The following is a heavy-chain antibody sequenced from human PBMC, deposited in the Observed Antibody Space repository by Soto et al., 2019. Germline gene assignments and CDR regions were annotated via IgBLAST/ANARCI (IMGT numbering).Heavy chain of an antibody. CDR2: ISAYNGNT. Sequence: QVQLMQSGAEVKKPGASVKVSCKASGYTFNSYGISWVRQAPGQGLEWMGWISAYNGNTKHAQKLQGRVTMTTDTSTSTAYMALRSLRSDDTAVYYCARSIASAVDFDYWGQGTLVTVSS. V-gene: IGHV1-18*01. CDR1: GYTFNSYG. D-gene: IGHD6-25*01. J-gene: IGHJ4*02. CDR3: ARSIASAVDFDY.